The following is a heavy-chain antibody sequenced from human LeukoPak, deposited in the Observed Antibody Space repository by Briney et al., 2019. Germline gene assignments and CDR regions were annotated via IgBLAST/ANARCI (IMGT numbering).Heavy chain of an antibody. Sequence: SVKVSCKASGGTFSSYAISWVRQAPGQGLEWMGGIIPIFGTANYAQKFQGRVTITADESTSTAYMELSSLRSEDTAVYYCATYGSGSSPDAFDIWGQGTMVTVSS. D-gene: IGHD3-10*01. CDR1: GGTFSSYA. J-gene: IGHJ3*02. CDR2: IIPIFGTA. CDR3: ATYGSGSSPDAFDI. V-gene: IGHV1-69*13.